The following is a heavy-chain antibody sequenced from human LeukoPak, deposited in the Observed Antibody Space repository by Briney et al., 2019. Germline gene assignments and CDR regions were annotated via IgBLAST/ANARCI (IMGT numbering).Heavy chain of an antibody. CDR3: ASSWGWETRDYFDY. D-gene: IGHD1-26*01. CDR1: GGTFSSYA. J-gene: IGHJ4*02. V-gene: IGHV1-69*04. CDR2: IIPILGIA. Sequence: GASVKVSCKASGGTFSSYAISWVRQAPGQGLEWMGRIIPILGIANYAQKLQGRVTITADKSTSTAYMELSSLRSEDTAVYYCASSWGWETRDYFDYWGQGTLVTVSS.